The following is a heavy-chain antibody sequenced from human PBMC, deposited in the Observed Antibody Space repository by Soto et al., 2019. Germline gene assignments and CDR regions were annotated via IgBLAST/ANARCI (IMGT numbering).Heavy chain of an antibody. CDR2: INEDGTT. CDR1: GFTVSNSE. J-gene: IGHJ6*02. D-gene: IGHD3-16*01. CDR3: SRDKGERVAYGMDV. V-gene: IGHV3-48*03. Sequence: EVQLVESGGDLVQPGGSLRLSCTASGFTVSNSEMNWVRQAPGKGLEWVSYINEDGTTFYADSVKGRFTISRDSAENSLFLQMNSLRGDDTAVYYCSRDKGERVAYGMDVWGQGTTVTVSS.